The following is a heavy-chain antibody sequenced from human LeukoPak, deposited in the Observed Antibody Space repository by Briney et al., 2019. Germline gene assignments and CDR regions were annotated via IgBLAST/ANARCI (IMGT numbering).Heavy chain of an antibody. CDR2: IYHSGST. J-gene: IGHJ4*02. CDR3: ARDPYSSRWYHWAYFDY. V-gene: IGHV4-38-2*02. Sequence: PSETLSLTCTVSGYSISSGYYWGWIRQPPGKGLEWIGSIYHSGSTYYNPSLKSRVTISVDTSKNQFSLKLSSVTAADTAVYYCARDPYSSRWYHWAYFDYWGQGTLVTVSS. CDR1: GYSISSGYY. D-gene: IGHD6-13*01.